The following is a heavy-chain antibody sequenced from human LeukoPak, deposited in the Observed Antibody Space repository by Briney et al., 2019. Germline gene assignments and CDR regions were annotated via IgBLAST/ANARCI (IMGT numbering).Heavy chain of an antibody. CDR3: ARGGSSGYYSFDY. D-gene: IGHD3-22*01. J-gene: IGHJ4*02. CDR1: GYTFTGYY. Sequence: ASVKVSYKASGYTFTGYYMHWVRQAPGQGLEWMGWINPNSGGTNYAQKFQGRVTMTRDTSISTAYMEVSRLRSDDTAVYYCARGGSSGYYSFDYWGQGTLVTVSS. V-gene: IGHV1-2*02. CDR2: INPNSGGT.